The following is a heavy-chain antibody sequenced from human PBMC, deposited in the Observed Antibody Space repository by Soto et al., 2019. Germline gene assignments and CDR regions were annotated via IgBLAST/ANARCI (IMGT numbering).Heavy chain of an antibody. D-gene: IGHD6-6*01. CDR2: ISAYNGNT. CDR1: GYTFTSYG. V-gene: IGHV1-18*04. Sequence: QVQLVQSGAEVKKPGASVKVSCKASGYTFTSYGISWVRQAPGQGLEWMGWISAYNGNTNYAQKLQGRVTMTTDTSTSTAYMELRSLRSDDTAVYYWARDEGIAARWLGWYYGMDVWGQGTTVTVSS. J-gene: IGHJ6*02. CDR3: ARDEGIAARWLGWYYGMDV.